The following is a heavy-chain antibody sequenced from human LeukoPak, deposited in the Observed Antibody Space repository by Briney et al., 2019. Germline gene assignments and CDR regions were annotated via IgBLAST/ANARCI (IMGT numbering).Heavy chain of an antibody. V-gene: IGHV3-30-3*01. J-gene: IGHJ4*02. CDR2: ISYDGSNK. D-gene: IGHD4-11*01. CDR1: GFTFSSYA. Sequence: GGSLRLSCAASGFTFSSYAMHGVRQAPGKGVEWVAVISYDGSNKYYADSVKGRFTISRDNSKNTLYLQMNSLRAEDTAVYYCARGPSIRATYSKWGQGTLVTVSS. CDR3: ARGPSIRATYSK.